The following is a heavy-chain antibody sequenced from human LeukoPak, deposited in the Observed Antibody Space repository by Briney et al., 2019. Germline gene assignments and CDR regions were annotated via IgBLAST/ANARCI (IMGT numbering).Heavy chain of an antibody. V-gene: IGHV3-23*01. J-gene: IGHJ6*02. CDR1: GFTFSSYA. CDR2: ISGSGGST. CDR3: AKDLTGYYLGTNYYYYYYGMDV. Sequence: GGSLRLSCAASGFTFSSYAMSWVRQAPGKGLEWVSAISGSGGSTYYADSVKGRFTISRDNSKNTLYLQMNSLRAEDTAVYYCAKDLTGYYLGTNYYYYYYGMDVRGQGTTVTVSS. D-gene: IGHD3-9*01.